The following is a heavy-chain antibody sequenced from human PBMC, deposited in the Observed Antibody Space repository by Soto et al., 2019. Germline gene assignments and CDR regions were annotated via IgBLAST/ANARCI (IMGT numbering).Heavy chain of an antibody. J-gene: IGHJ4*02. CDR2: ISADGSDK. V-gene: IGHV3-30*18. CDR3: TKGGEVARQELDY. CDR1: GFTFSNFG. D-gene: IGHD2-15*01. Sequence: QVQLVESGGGVVQPGRSLRLSCAASGFTFSNFGMHWGRQAPGKGLEWVAAISADGSDKYFSDSVKGRFTISRDNSKNTLFLQMNSLRVEDTAVYYCTKGGEVARQELDYWGQGTLVTVSS.